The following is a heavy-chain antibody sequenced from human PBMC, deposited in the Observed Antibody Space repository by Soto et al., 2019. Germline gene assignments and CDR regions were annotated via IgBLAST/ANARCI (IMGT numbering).Heavy chain of an antibody. CDR3: ARYKSNYYYGMDV. V-gene: IGHV4-59*01. D-gene: IGHD1-20*01. Sequence: QVQLQESGPGLVKPSETLSLTCTVSGGSISSYYWSWIRQPPGKGLEWTGYIYYSGITNYNPSLKSRVTISVDTSKNQFSLKLSSVTAADTAVYYCARYKSNYYYGMDVWGQGTTVTVSS. CDR2: IYYSGIT. CDR1: GGSISSYY. J-gene: IGHJ6*02.